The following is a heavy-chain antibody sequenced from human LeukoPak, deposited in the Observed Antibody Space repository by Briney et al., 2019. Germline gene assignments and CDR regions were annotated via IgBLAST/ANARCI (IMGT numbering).Heavy chain of an antibody. CDR1: GGSLSTYF. CDR3: ARTNAFDI. V-gene: IGHV4-59*01. J-gene: IGHJ3*02. CDR2: IYYSGST. Sequence: SETLSLTCTVSGGSLSTYFWSWIRQHPGKGLEWIGYIYYSGSTSYNPSLNSRVTISVDTSKNQFSLKLSSVTAADTAVYYCARTNAFDIWGQGTMVTVSS.